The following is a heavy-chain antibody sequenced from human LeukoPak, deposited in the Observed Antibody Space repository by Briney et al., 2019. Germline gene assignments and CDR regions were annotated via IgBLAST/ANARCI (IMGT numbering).Heavy chain of an antibody. Sequence: GASVKVSCKASGNTFTSYYMHWVRQAPGQGLEWMGIINPSGGSTSYAQKFQGRVTMTRDTSTSTVYMELSSLRSEDTAVYYCAKSGGGVADAFDIWGQGTMVTVSS. J-gene: IGHJ3*02. CDR3: AKSGGGVADAFDI. CDR1: GNTFTSYY. CDR2: INPSGGST. D-gene: IGHD3-3*01. V-gene: IGHV1-46*01.